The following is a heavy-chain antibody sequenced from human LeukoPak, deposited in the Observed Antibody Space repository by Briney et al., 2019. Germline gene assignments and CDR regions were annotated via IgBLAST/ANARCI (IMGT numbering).Heavy chain of an antibody. CDR3: ARRPQCYIDV. CDR1: GGSIISSSYY. CDR2: INYSGNT. J-gene: IGHJ6*03. Sequence: SETLSLTCTVSGGSIISSSYYWGWIRQPPGKGLEWIGSINYSGNTFYNPSLKSRVTISVDTSKNQFSLNLSSVTAADTAVYYCARRPQCYIDVWGKGTTVTVSS. V-gene: IGHV4-39*01.